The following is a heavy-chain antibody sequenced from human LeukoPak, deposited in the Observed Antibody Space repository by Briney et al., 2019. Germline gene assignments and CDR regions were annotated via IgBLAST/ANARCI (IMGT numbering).Heavy chain of an antibody. CDR3: AKDFNHAIAAAGEGLYFDY. CDR2: ISWNSGSI. CDR1: GFTFDDYA. D-gene: IGHD6-13*01. V-gene: IGHV3-9*01. Sequence: GGSPRLSCAASGFTFDDYAMHWVRQAPGKGLEWVSGISWNSGSIGYADSVKGRFTISRDNAKNSLYLQMNSLRAEDTALYYCAKDFNHAIAAAGEGLYFDYWGQGTLVTVSS. J-gene: IGHJ4*02.